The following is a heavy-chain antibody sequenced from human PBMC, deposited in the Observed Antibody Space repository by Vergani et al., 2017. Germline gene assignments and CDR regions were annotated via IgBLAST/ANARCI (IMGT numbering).Heavy chain of an antibody. V-gene: IGHV3-23*01. CDR3: AREGIAAADGPIPFDY. CDR1: GFTFIMHA. J-gene: IGHJ4*02. Sequence: EVQLLESGGDLVQPGGSLRLSCAASGFTFIMHAMSWVRQAPGKGLEWVSTLSASDRRTHYADSVKGRFTISRDNSKNTLYLQMNSLRAEDTAVYYCAREGIAAADGPIPFDYWGQGTLVTVSS. D-gene: IGHD6-13*01. CDR2: LSASDRRT.